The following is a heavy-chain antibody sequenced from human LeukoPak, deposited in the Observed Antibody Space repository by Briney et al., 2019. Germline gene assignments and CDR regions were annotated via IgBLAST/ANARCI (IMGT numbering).Heavy chain of an antibody. Sequence: PGGSLRLSCAASGFTFSSSAMSWVRQAPDKGLEWVALIWKDGGDKYYSDSVKGRFTISRDNSKNTLDLQMNSLSAEDTAIYYCVREGLGGTPYRGNFDYWGQGTLVTVSS. CDR3: VREGLGGTPYRGNFDY. J-gene: IGHJ4*02. CDR1: GFTFSSSA. CDR2: IWKDGGDK. D-gene: IGHD1-1*01. V-gene: IGHV3-33*08.